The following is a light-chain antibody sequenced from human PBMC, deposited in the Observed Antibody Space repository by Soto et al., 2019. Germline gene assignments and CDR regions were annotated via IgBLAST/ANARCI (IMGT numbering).Light chain of an antibody. CDR3: EQFGTSPLWT. CDR2: ETS. CDR1: QSVNSNY. V-gene: IGKV3-20*01. J-gene: IGKJ1*01. Sequence: EIVLTQSPGTLSLSPGARATLSCRASQSVNSNYLAWYQQKPGQAPRLLMYETSTRATGIPARFSGSGSGTDFTLTISRLEPEDFAGYFCEQFGTSPLWTFGQGTKVE.